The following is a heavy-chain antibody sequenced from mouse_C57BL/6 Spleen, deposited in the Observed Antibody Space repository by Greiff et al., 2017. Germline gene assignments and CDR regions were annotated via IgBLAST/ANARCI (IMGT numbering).Heavy chain of an antibody. V-gene: IGHV1-81*01. D-gene: IGHD2-5*01. CDR3: ARSSNNCYFDV. J-gene: IGHJ1*03. CDR1: GYTFTSYG. CDR2: IYPRSGNT. Sequence: QVQLKQSGAELARPGASVKLSCKASGYTFTSYGISWVKQRTGQGLEWIGEIYPRSGNTYYNEKFKGKATLTADKSSSTAYMGLRSLTSEDSAVYFWARSSNNCYFDVWGTGTTVTVSS.